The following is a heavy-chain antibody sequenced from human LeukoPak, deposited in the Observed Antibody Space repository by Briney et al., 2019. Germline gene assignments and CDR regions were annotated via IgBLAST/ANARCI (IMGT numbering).Heavy chain of an antibody. J-gene: IGHJ3*02. CDR2: IYSGGST. Sequence: PGGSLRLSCAASGFTVSSNYMSWVRQAPGKGLEWVSVIYSGGSTYYADSVKGRFTISRDNSKNTLYLQMNSLRAEDTAVYYCARDTEGTLEDAFDIWGQGTMVTVSS. V-gene: IGHV3-66*01. CDR1: GFTVSSNY. D-gene: IGHD1-1*01. CDR3: ARDTEGTLEDAFDI.